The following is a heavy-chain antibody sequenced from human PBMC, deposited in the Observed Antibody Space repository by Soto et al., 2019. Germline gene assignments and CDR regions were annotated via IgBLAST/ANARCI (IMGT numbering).Heavy chain of an antibody. Sequence: QVQLVQSGAEVKKPGSSVKVSCKASGGTFSSYAISWVRQAPGQGLEWMGGIIPIFGTANYAQKFQGRVTXTXDXXTSTAYMELSSLRSEDTAVYYCATGGSGYYHAFDYWGQGTLVTVSS. CDR2: IIPIFGTA. CDR3: ATGGSGYYHAFDY. J-gene: IGHJ4*02. V-gene: IGHV1-69*05. D-gene: IGHD3-22*01. CDR1: GGTFSSYA.